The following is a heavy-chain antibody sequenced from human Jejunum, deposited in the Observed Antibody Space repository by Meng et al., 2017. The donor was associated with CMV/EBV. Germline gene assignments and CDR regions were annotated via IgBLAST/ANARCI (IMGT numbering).Heavy chain of an antibody. CDR1: GVRFSTYW. D-gene: IGHD4-23*01. V-gene: IGHV3-7*01. Sequence: SCAASGVRFSTYWMSWVRQAPGKGLEWVTNIKPDGSETYYVDSVKGRLTISRDNAKNSLYLQMNSLRAEDTGVYFCARDRYGGTDYWGQGTLVTVSS. J-gene: IGHJ4*02. CDR3: ARDRYGGTDY. CDR2: IKPDGSET.